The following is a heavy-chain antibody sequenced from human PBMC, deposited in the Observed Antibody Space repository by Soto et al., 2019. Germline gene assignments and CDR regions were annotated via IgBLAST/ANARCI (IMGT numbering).Heavy chain of an antibody. CDR3: ARDRPYSGSYWDAFDI. CDR1: GGSVSSGSYY. D-gene: IGHD1-26*01. Sequence: SETLSLTCTVSGGSVSSGSYYWSWIRQPPGKGLEWIGYIYYSGSTNYNPSLKSRVTISVDTSKNQFSLKLSSVTAVDTAVYYCARDRPYSGSYWDAFDIWGQGTMVTVSS. CDR2: IYYSGST. V-gene: IGHV4-61*01. J-gene: IGHJ3*02.